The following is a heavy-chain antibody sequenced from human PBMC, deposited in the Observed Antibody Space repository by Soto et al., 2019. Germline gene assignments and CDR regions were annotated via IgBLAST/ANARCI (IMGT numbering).Heavy chain of an antibody. V-gene: IGHV3-21*01. CDR2: ISSSSSYI. CDR1: GFTFSSYS. J-gene: IGHJ3*02. Sequence: GGSLRLSCAASGFTFSSYSMNWVRQAPGKGLEWVSSISSSSSYIYYADSVKGRFTISRDNAKNSLYLQMNSLRAEDTAVYYCARDPFSDAFDIWGQGTMVTVSS. CDR3: ARDPFSDAFDI. D-gene: IGHD3-3*02.